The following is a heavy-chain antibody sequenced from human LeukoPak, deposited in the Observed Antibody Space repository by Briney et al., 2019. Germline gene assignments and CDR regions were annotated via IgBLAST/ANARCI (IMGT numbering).Heavy chain of an antibody. D-gene: IGHD4-17*01. J-gene: IGHJ4*02. CDR2: ISGSGGNT. CDR1: GFTFSTYA. Sequence: GGSLRLSCAASGFTFSTYAMSWVRQAPGKGLEWVSSISGSGGNTYYADFVKGRFTISRDNSKNTLYLQMNSLRAEDTAGYYCAKGRNDYGDAALNYWGQGTLVTVSS. V-gene: IGHV3-23*01. CDR3: AKGRNDYGDAALNY.